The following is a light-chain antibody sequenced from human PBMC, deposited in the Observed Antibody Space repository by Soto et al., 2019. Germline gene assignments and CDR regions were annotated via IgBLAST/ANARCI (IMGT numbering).Light chain of an antibody. CDR2: YKSDSDN. CDR3: MIWHSSAWV. V-gene: IGLV5-45*03. Sequence: QPVLTQPSSLSASPGASASLTCTLRSGINVGTYRIYWYQQKPGSPPQYLLRYKSDSDNQQGSGVPSRFSGSKDASANAGILLISGLQSEDEADYYCMIWHSSAWVFGGGTKLTV. CDR1: SGINVGTYR. J-gene: IGLJ3*02.